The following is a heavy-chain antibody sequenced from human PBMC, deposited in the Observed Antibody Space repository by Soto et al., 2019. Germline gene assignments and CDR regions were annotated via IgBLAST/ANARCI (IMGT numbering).Heavy chain of an antibody. CDR1: GITFSGYW. CDR2: VDSDGSGT. J-gene: IGHJ4*02. Sequence: EVQLVESGGGSVQPGGSLRLSCVASGITFSGYWMHWVRQVPGKGLVWVARVDSDGSGTSYADSVKGRFTISRDNAKNTLYLQMNSLRVEDTAVYYCATVFEHWGQGSPVTVSS. V-gene: IGHV3-74*01. CDR3: ATVFEH.